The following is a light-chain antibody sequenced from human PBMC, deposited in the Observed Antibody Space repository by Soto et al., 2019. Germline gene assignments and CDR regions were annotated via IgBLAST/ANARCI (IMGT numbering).Light chain of an antibody. CDR1: QTIISW. V-gene: IGKV1-5*03. CDR3: QHYNSYSEA. J-gene: IGKJ1*01. Sequence: DIHRTHSPATLSGSVVDRVTITCLASQTIISWLAWYQQKPGKAPKLLIYKASTLKSGVPSRFSGSGSGTEFTLTISSLQPDDFATYYCQHYNSYSEAFGQGTKVDIK. CDR2: KAS.